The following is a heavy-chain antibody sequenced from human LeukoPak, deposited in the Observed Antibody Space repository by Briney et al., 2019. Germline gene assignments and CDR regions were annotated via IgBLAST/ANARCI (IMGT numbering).Heavy chain of an antibody. J-gene: IGHJ4*02. V-gene: IGHV3-49*03. CDR3: TRNIWCDY. Sequence: GGSLRPSCTASGFTLGDYAMSWFRQAPGKGLEWVGFIRSKPYGGTTEYAASVKGRFTISRDESKSIAYLQMHSLKTEDTAVYYCTRNIWCDYWGQGTLVTVSS. CDR1: GFTLGDYA. CDR2: IRSKPYGGTT. D-gene: IGHD4/OR15-4a*01.